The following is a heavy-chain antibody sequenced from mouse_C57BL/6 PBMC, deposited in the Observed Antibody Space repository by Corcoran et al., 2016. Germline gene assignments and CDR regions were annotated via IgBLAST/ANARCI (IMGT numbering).Heavy chain of an antibody. V-gene: IGHV1-81*01. J-gene: IGHJ4*01. CDR1: GYTFTSYG. CDR3: ARGDDYVARDY. CDR2: IYPRRGNT. Sequence: QVQLQQSGAELARPGASVKLSCKASGYTFTSYGISWVKQRTGQGLEWIGEIYPRRGNTYYNEKFKGKATLTADKSSSTAYMELRSLKSEDSAVYFCARGDDYVARDYGGQGTSVNVSS.